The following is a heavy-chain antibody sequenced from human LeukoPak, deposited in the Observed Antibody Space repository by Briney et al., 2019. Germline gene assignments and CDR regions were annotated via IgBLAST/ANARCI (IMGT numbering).Heavy chain of an antibody. CDR2: ISYDGSNK. CDR1: GFTFSSYA. V-gene: IGHV3-30-3*01. CDR3: ATPLRYFDWLGY. Sequence: PGGALRLSCAASGFTFSSYAMHWVRQAPGKGLEWVAVISYDGSNKYYADAVNGRFTISRDNYKNTLYLQMNSLRAEDTAVYYCATPLRYFDWLGYWGQGTLVTVSS. J-gene: IGHJ4*02. D-gene: IGHD3-9*01.